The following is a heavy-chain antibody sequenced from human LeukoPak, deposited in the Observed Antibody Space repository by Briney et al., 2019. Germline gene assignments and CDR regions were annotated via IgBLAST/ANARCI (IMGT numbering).Heavy chain of an antibody. CDR2: INAGNGNT. D-gene: IGHD2-2*01. Sequence: ASVKVPCKASGYTFTSYAMHWVRQAPGQRLEWMGWINAGNGNTKYSQKFQSRVTITRDTSASTAYMELSSLRSEDTAVYYCARDGGYCSSTSCYPHAFDIWGQGTMVTVSS. CDR3: ARDGGYCSSTSCYPHAFDI. V-gene: IGHV1-3*01. CDR1: GYTFTSYA. J-gene: IGHJ3*02.